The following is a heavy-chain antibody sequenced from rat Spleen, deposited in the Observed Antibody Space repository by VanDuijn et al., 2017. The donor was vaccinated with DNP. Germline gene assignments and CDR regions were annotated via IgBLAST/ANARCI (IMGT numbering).Heavy chain of an antibody. CDR1: GFIFSNYW. CDR3: ARPRTGSYFDY. Sequence: EVQLVESGGGPVQPGRSLKLSCVASGFIFSNYWMTWIRQAPGKGLEWVATISYDGSSTYYRDSVKGRFTISRDNAKSTLYLQMGSLRSEDTATYYCARPRTGSYFDYWGQGVMVTVSS. CDR2: ISYDGSST. J-gene: IGHJ2*01. D-gene: IGHD5-1*01. V-gene: IGHV5-31*01.